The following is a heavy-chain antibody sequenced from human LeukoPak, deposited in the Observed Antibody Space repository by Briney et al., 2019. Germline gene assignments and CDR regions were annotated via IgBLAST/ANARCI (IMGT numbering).Heavy chain of an antibody. CDR1: GFTFSSYS. Sequence: GSLRLSCAASGFTFSSYSMNWVRQAPGKGLEWVANIKQDASEEYYVASVRGRFTISRDNAKNSLYLQMNSLRAEDTAVYYCARDQRWLVTYYYYYMDVWGKGTTVTVSS. J-gene: IGHJ6*03. CDR3: ARDQRWLVTYYYYYMDV. CDR2: IKQDASEE. D-gene: IGHD6-19*01. V-gene: IGHV3-7*01.